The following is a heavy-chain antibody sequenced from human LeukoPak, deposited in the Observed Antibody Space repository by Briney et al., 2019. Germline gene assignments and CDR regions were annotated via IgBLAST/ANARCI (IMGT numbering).Heavy chain of an antibody. V-gene: IGHV3-21*01. Sequence: GGSLTLSCAASGLTFSIYTMSWVRHAPGKGRGWVASISSSSSYIYYADSVKGRFTISRDNAKNSLYLQMNSLRAEDTAVYYCARDVLVAVAGTGFDYWGQGTLVTVSS. CDR2: ISSSSSYI. CDR3: ARDVLVAVAGTGFDY. D-gene: IGHD6-19*01. J-gene: IGHJ4*02. CDR1: GLTFSIYT.